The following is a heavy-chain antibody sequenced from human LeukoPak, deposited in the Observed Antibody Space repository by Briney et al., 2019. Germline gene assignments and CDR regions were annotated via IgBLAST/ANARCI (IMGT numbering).Heavy chain of an antibody. CDR1: GFINNYA. D-gene: IGHD1-1*01. CDR3: ARSQWNPGKTTQTT. CDR2: ISSSSNNI. J-gene: IGHJ5*02. Sequence: GGSLRLSCAASGFINNYAMHWIRQAPGKGLEWVSYISSSSNNIYYADSVKGRFTISRDNAKNSLYLQMNGLRAEDTAVYYCARSQWNPGKTTQTTWGQGTLVTVSS. V-gene: IGHV3-48*04.